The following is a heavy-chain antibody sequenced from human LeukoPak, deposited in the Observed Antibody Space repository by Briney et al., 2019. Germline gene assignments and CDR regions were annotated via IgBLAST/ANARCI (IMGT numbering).Heavy chain of an antibody. Sequence: ASVKVSCKASGYTFTGYYMHWVRQAPGQGLEWMGWINPNTGGTNYAQKFQGRVTMTRDTSISTPYMELSWLRSDDTAVYYCARALYTSRSYLSTFSPTNFDYWGQGTLVTVSS. D-gene: IGHD6-13*01. CDR2: INPNTGGT. V-gene: IGHV1-2*02. CDR1: GYTFTGYY. J-gene: IGHJ4*02. CDR3: ARALYTSRSYLSTFSPTNFDY.